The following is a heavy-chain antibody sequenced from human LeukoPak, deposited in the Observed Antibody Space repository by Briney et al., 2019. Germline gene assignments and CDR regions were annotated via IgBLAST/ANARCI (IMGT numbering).Heavy chain of an antibody. CDR2: ISAYNGNT. J-gene: IGHJ4*02. CDR1: GYTFTSYG. Sequence: ASVKVSCKASGYTFTSYGISWVRQAPGQGLEWMGWISAYNGNTNYAQKLQGRVTMTTDTSTSTAYMELRSLRSDDTAVYYCARDVLINYYDSSGYLGYWGQGTLVTVSS. D-gene: IGHD3-22*01. V-gene: IGHV1-18*01. CDR3: ARDVLINYYDSSGYLGY.